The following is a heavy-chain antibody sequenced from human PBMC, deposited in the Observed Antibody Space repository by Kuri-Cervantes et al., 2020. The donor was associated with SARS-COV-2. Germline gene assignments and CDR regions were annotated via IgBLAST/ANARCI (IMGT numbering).Heavy chain of an antibody. D-gene: IGHD3-22*01. Sequence: ASVKVSCKASGYTFTGYYMHWVRQAPGQGLEWMGWNNPNSGGTNYAQKFQGRVTITADESTSTAYMELSSLGSEDPAVYYCARERGIYDSSGYYYTWGQGTLVTASS. CDR2: NNPNSGGT. J-gene: IGHJ4*02. CDR1: GYTFTGYY. CDR3: ARERGIYDSSGYYYT. V-gene: IGHV1-2*02.